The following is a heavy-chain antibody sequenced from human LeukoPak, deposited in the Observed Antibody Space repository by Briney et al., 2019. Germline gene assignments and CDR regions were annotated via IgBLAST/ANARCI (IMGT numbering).Heavy chain of an antibody. CDR2: IYYSGST. V-gene: IGHV4-39*07. CDR3: ARSMITFGGAYYYFDY. J-gene: IGHJ4*02. CDR1: GGSISSSSYY. D-gene: IGHD3-16*01. Sequence: SETLSLTCTVSGGSISSSSYYRGWIRQPPGKGLEWIGSIYYSGSTYYNPSLKSRVTISVDTSKNQFSLKLSSVTAADTAVYYCARSMITFGGAYYYFDYWGQGTLVTVSS.